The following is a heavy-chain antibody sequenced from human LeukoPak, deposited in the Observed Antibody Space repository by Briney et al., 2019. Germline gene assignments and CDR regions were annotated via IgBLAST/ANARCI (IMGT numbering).Heavy chain of an antibody. D-gene: IGHD3-10*01. Sequence: GGSLRLSCAASGFTFSSYWMSWVRQAPGKGLEWVANIKQDGSEKYYVDSVKVRFTISRDNAKNSLYLQMNSLRAEDTAVYYCATNPLITMVRGVIKLFDYWGQGTLVTVSS. CDR1: GFTFSSYW. CDR2: IKQDGSEK. V-gene: IGHV3-7*02. J-gene: IGHJ4*02. CDR3: ATNPLITMVRGVIKLFDY.